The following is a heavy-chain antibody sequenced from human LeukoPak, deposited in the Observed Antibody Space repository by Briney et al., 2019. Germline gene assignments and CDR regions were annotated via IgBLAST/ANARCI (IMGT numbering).Heavy chain of an antibody. CDR3: ARDLFGKERRAFDI. CDR2: ISAYNGNT. V-gene: IGHV1-18*01. Sequence: ASVKVSCKTSGYTFTSYGISWVRQAPGQGLEWMGWISAYNGNTNYAQKLQGRVTMTTDTSTSTAYMEVRSLRSDDTAVYYCARDLFGKERRAFDIWGQGTMVSVSS. J-gene: IGHJ3*02. D-gene: IGHD3-16*01. CDR1: GYTFTSYG.